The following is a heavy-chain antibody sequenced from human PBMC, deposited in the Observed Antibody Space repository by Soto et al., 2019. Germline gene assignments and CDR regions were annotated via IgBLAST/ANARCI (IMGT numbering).Heavy chain of an antibody. CDR2: INAANGIT. CDR3: ARAPIMLYSASRDYFYRYGLDV. J-gene: IGHJ6*02. D-gene: IGHD2-8*01. V-gene: IGHV1-3*01. CDR1: GYTFPDYA. Sequence: QVQLVQSGAEVKKPGASTKVSCKASGYTFPDYAIHWVRQAPGQRLEWMGWINAANGITKYSQKFQGRVTFTRDTSANTAYMEVTRLKSEDTALYFCARAPIMLYSASRDYFYRYGLDVWGQGTTVTVSS.